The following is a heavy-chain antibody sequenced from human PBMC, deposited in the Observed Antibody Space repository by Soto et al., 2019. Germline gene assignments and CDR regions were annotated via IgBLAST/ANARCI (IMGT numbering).Heavy chain of an antibody. CDR2: IYWDDDK. Sequence: QITLKESGPTLVKPTQTLTLTCTFSGFSLSTSGVGVGWIRQPPGKALEWLALIYWDDDKRYSPSLKSRLTITKDTSKNQVVHTMTNMDPVDTATYSCAPLTYYYDSSGYYSRAEYFQHWGQGTLVTVSS. J-gene: IGHJ1*01. D-gene: IGHD3-22*01. CDR1: GFSLSTSGVG. V-gene: IGHV2-5*02. CDR3: APLTYYYDSSGYYSRAEYFQH.